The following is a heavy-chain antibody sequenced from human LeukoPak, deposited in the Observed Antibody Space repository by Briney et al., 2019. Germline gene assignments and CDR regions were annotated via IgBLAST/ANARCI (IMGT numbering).Heavy chain of an antibody. CDR3: ARGGDYGMDV. Sequence: SVKVSCKASGGTFSSYAISWVRQAPGQGLEWMGRIIPILGIANYAQKFQGRVTIIADKSTSTAYMELSSLRSEDTAVYYCARGGDYGMDVWGQGTTVTVSS. CDR2: IIPILGIA. CDR1: GGTFSSYA. D-gene: IGHD3-16*01. J-gene: IGHJ6*02. V-gene: IGHV1-69*04.